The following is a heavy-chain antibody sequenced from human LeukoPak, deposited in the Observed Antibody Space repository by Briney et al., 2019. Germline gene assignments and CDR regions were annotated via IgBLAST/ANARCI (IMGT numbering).Heavy chain of an antibody. V-gene: IGHV4-61*02. D-gene: IGHD6-13*01. CDR3: ARERIAAADIFDY. CDR1: GGSISSGGYS. CDR2: IYTSGST. J-gene: IGHJ4*02. Sequence: SETLSLTCAVSGGSISSGGYSWSWIRQPPGKGLEWIGRIYTSGSTNYNPSLKSRVTMSVDTSKNQFSLKLSSVTAADTAVYYCARERIAAADIFDYWGQGTLVTVSS.